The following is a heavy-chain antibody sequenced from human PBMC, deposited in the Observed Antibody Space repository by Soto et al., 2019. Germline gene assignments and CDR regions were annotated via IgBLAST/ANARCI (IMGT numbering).Heavy chain of an antibody. CDR1: GSTFRSDD. J-gene: IGHJ3*02. V-gene: IGHV3-30-3*01. CDR2: ISPDGNKA. Sequence: QVQLVESGGDVVQPGRYLRLSCAASGSTFRSDDIHWVRQAPGKGLEWVAHISPDGNKAYYADSVKGRFIISRDNARNTGYLQVNSLRPEDTAVYHCVRGPSHGALDIWFHGTLVTVSS. CDR3: VRGPSHGALDI.